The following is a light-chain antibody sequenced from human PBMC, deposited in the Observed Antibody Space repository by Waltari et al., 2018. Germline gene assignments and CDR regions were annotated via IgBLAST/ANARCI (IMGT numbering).Light chain of an antibody. CDR1: SSDVGAYTY. Sequence: QSALTQPASVSGSPGQSISISCTGTSSDVGAYTYVSWYQQPPGKAPRLIIFDVSSRPSGVSSRFSGSKSGNTASLTISGLQGEDEAKYYCASYISYSTLELFGGGTSLTVL. V-gene: IGLV2-14*03. J-gene: IGLJ3*02. CDR2: DVS. CDR3: ASYISYSTLEL.